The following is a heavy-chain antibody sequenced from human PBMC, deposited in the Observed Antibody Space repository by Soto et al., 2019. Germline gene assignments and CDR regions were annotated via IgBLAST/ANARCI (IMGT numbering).Heavy chain of an antibody. CDR2: ISSSSSYI. Sequence: GGSLRLSCAASGFTFSSYSMNWVRQAPGKGLEWVSSISSSSSYIYYADSVKGRFTISRDNAKNSLYLQMNSLRAEDTAVYYCARLVGGIAAAGAWYYYYMDVWGKGTTVTLSS. J-gene: IGHJ6*03. CDR3: ARLVGGIAAAGAWYYYYMDV. V-gene: IGHV3-21*01. D-gene: IGHD6-13*01. CDR1: GFTFSSYS.